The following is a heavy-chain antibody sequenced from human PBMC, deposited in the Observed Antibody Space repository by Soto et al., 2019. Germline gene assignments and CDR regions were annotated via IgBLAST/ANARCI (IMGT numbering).Heavy chain of an antibody. D-gene: IGHD3-3*01. Sequence: SVKVSCKASGYTFTSYAMHWVRQAPGQRLEWMGWINAGNGNTKYSQKFQGRVTITRDTSASTAYMELSSLRSEDTAVYYCARNSNYDFWSGYPATSAFDYWGPGTLVTGFS. CDR1: GYTFTSYA. V-gene: IGHV1-3*01. CDR3: ARNSNYDFWSGYPATSAFDY. CDR2: INAGNGNT. J-gene: IGHJ4*02.